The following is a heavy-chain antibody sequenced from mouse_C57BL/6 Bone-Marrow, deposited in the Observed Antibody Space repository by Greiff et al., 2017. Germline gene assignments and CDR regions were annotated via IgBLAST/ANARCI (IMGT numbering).Heavy chain of an antibody. J-gene: IGHJ2*01. Sequence: EVKVVESGPGLAKPSQTLSLTCSVTGYSITSDYWNWIRKFPGNKLEYMGYISYSGSTYYNPSLKSRISITRDTSKNQYYLQLNSVTTEDTATYYCAKHYYGEGYFDYWGQGTTLTVSS. CDR1: GYSITSDY. D-gene: IGHD1-1*01. CDR2: ISYSGST. V-gene: IGHV3-8*01. CDR3: AKHYYGEGYFDY.